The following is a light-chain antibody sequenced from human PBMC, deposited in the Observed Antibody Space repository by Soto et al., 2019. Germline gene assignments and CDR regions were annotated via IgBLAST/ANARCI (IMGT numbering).Light chain of an antibody. J-gene: IGKJ4*01. CDR3: QQLNAYPVT. CDR1: QGITND. Sequence: DIQLTQSPSFLSASVGDRVTITCRASQGITNDLAWYQQKPGKAPKLLIFAASTLQVGVPSRFSGSRSGTEFTLTISSLQPEDFASYYCQQLNAYPVTFGGGTKVEIK. CDR2: AAS. V-gene: IGKV1-9*01.